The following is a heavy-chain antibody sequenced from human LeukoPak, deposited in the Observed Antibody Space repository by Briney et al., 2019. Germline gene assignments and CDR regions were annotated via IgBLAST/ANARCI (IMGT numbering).Heavy chain of an antibody. CDR2: INHSGST. J-gene: IGHJ4*02. CDR1: GGSFSGYY. Sequence: PSETLSLTCAVYGGSFSGYYWSWIRQPPGKGLEWLGEINHSGSTNYNPSLKSRVTISVDTSKNQFSLKLSSVTAADTAVYHCARGPYDILTGHNKDYFDYWGQGTLVTVSS. CDR3: ARGPYDILTGHNKDYFDY. V-gene: IGHV4-34*01. D-gene: IGHD3-9*01.